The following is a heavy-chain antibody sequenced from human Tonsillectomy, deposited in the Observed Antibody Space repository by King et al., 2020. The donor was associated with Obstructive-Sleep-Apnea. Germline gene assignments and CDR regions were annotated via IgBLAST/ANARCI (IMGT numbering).Heavy chain of an antibody. D-gene: IGHD6-13*01. CDR2: ISAYNGNT. CDR3: ATISITIAAAGTNYYYYGMDV. J-gene: IGHJ6*02. V-gene: IGHV1-18*01. Sequence: LQLVQSGAEVKKPGASVKVSCKASGYTFTSYGISWVRQAPGQGLEWMGWISAYNGNTNYAQMLQGRVTMTTDTSTSTAYMELRSLRSDDTAVYYCATISITIAAAGTNYYYYGMDVWGQGTTVTVSS. CDR1: GYTFTSYG.